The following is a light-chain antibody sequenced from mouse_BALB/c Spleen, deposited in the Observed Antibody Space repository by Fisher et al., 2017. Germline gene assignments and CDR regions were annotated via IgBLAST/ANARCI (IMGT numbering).Light chain of an antibody. V-gene: IGKV4-55*01. J-gene: IGKJ2*01. CDR3: QQWSSYPLT. Sequence: IVMTQTPAIMSASPGEKVTMTCSASSSVSYMYWYQQKPGSSPRLLIYDTSNLASGVPARFSGSGSGTSYSLTISSMEAEDAATYYCQQWSSYPLTFGGGTKLEIK. CDR2: DTS. CDR1: SSVSY.